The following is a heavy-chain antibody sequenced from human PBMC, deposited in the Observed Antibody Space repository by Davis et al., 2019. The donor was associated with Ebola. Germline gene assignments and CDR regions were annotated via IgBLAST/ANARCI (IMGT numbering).Heavy chain of an antibody. V-gene: IGHV4-61*01. Sequence: MPSETLSLTCTVSGGSVSSGSYYWSWIRQPPGKGLVWLGYTYYSGSTNYNPSLKSRVTISVDTSKNQFSLKLSSVTAADTAVYYCARVGSSGWIYWFFDLWGRGTLVTVSS. CDR2: TYYSGST. J-gene: IGHJ2*01. CDR1: GGSVSSGSYY. CDR3: ARVGSSGWIYWFFDL. D-gene: IGHD3-22*01.